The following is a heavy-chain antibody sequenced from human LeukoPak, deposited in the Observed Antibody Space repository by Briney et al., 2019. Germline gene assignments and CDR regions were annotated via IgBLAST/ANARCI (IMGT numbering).Heavy chain of an antibody. CDR2: IIPIFGTA. J-gene: IGHJ4*02. CDR3: ARSYVWGSYRLDY. Sequence: GASVKVSCKASGGTFSSYAISWVRQAPGQGLEWMGRIIPIFGTANYAQKFQGRVTITTDESTSTAYMELSSLRSEDTAVYYRARSYVWGSYRLDYWGQGTLVTVSS. V-gene: IGHV1-69*05. D-gene: IGHD3-16*02. CDR1: GGTFSSYA.